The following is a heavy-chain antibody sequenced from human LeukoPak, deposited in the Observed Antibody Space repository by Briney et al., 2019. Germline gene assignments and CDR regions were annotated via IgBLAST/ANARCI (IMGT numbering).Heavy chain of an antibody. Sequence: PSQTLSLTCTVSGGSISSGSYYWSWIRQPAGKGLEWIGRICTSGSTNYNPSLKSRVTISVDTSKNQFSLKLSSVTAADTAVYYCAVTYYYDSSGYHPHAFDIWGQGTMVTVSS. CDR2: ICTSGST. D-gene: IGHD3-22*01. J-gene: IGHJ3*02. CDR1: GGSISSGSYY. CDR3: AVTYYYDSSGYHPHAFDI. V-gene: IGHV4-61*02.